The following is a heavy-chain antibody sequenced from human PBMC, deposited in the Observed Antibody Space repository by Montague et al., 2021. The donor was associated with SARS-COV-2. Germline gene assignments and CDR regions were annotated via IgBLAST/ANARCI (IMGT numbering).Heavy chain of an antibody. CDR2: XXSNDEK. Sequence: PALVKPTQTLTLTCTFSGFSLSTPNVGVGWIRQPPGKALEWVAVXXSNDEKRYSPSLRNRLTITKDTAKNQVVLSLTYVDPVDTATYYCAHLIRYYDIFTGIPFDYWGQGSQVTVFS. CDR1: GFSLSTPNVG. CDR3: AHLIRYYDIFTGIPFDY. D-gene: IGHD3-9*01. V-gene: IGHV2-5*01. J-gene: IGHJ4*02.